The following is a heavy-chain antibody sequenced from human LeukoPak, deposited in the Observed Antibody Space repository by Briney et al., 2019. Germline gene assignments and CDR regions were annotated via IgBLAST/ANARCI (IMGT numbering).Heavy chain of an antibody. CDR2: ICYSGST. J-gene: IGHJ5*02. CDR1: GGSISGY. Sequence: SETLSLTCTVSGGSISGYWSWIRQPPGKGLEWIGSICYSGSTFYNPSLKSRVTLSVDTSKNQFSLELSSVTAADTALYYCARTENYIPEDCFDPWGQGTLVTVSS. D-gene: IGHD5-24*01. CDR3: ARTENYIPEDCFDP. V-gene: IGHV4-59*05.